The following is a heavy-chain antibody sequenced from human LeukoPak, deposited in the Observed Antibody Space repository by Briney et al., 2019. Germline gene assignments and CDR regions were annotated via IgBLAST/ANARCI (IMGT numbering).Heavy chain of an antibody. V-gene: IGHV3-33*05. CDR3: ARDQDWGSFDI. D-gene: IGHD7-27*01. CDR1: GFTFSSYG. CDR2: ISYDGSNK. J-gene: IGHJ3*02. Sequence: GGSLRLSCAASGFTFSSYGMHWVRQAPGKGLEWVAVISYDGSNKYYADSVKGRFTISRDNSKNTLYLQMSSLRAEDTAIYYCARDQDWGSFDIWGQGTMVTVSS.